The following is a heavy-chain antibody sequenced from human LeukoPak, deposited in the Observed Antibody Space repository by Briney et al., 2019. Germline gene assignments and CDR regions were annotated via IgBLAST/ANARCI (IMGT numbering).Heavy chain of an antibody. V-gene: IGHV3-23*01. J-gene: IGHJ4*02. D-gene: IGHD1-26*01. CDR1: GFVFNNYA. Sequence: GGSLRLSCAASGFVFNNYAMTWVRQAPGKGLQRVSNINDRGDERHYADSVKGRFTISRDNSRNTLFLQMGSLRAEDTAVYYCAKTQWKVGATDYFDYWGQGILVTVSS. CDR2: INDRGDER. CDR3: AKTQWKVGATDYFDY.